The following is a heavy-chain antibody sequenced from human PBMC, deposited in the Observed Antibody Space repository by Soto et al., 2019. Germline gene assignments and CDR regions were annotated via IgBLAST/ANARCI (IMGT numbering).Heavy chain of an antibody. CDR2: ISGSGGST. CDR1: GFTFSSYA. D-gene: IGHD6-13*01. CDR3: AKDPESCHSSSWYDDGDYGMDV. V-gene: IGHV3-23*01. Sequence: EVQLLESGGGLVQPGGSLRLSCAASGFTFSSYAMSWVRQAPGKGLEWVSAISGSGGSTYYADSVKGRFTISRDNSKNTLYLQMNSLRAEDTAVYYCAKDPESCHSSSWYDDGDYGMDVWGQGTTVTVSS. J-gene: IGHJ6*02.